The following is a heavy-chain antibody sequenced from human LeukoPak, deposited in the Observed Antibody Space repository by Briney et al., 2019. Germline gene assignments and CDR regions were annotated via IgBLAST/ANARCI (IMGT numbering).Heavy chain of an antibody. Sequence: SETLSLTCTVSGGSISSYYWSWIRQPPGKGLEWIGYIYYSGSTNYNPSLKSRVTISVDTSKNQFSLKLSSVTAADTAVYYCASSRTGIGDFDYWGQGTLVTVSS. D-gene: IGHD3-10*01. V-gene: IGHV4-59*01. CDR3: ASSRTGIGDFDY. J-gene: IGHJ4*02. CDR1: GGSISSYY. CDR2: IYYSGST.